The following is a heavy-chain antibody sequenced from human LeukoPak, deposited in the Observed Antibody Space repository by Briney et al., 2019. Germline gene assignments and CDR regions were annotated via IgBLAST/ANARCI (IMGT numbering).Heavy chain of an antibody. D-gene: IGHD3-22*01. CDR1: GVTFSSYW. V-gene: IGHV3-74*01. J-gene: IGHJ4*02. CDR2: INSDGSST. CDR3: ARVAAWDSSGYLFEY. Sequence: GGSLRLSCAASGVTFSSYWMHWVRQAPGKGLVWVSRINSDGSSTSYADSVKGRFTISRENAKNTLYLQMNSLRAEDTAVYYCARVAAWDSSGYLFEYWGQGTLVTVSS.